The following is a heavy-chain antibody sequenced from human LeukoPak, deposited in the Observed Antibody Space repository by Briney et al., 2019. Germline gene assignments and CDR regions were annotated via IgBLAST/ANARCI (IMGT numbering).Heavy chain of an antibody. Sequence: KPSETLSLTCAVYGGSFSGYYWSWIRQPPGKGLEWIGSIYYSGSTYYNPSLKSRVTISVDTSKNQFSLKLSSVTAADTAVYYCARDSIAVAGGGGYWGQGTLVTVSS. J-gene: IGHJ4*02. CDR1: GGSFSGYY. D-gene: IGHD6-19*01. V-gene: IGHV4-34*01. CDR3: ARDSIAVAGGGGY. CDR2: IYYSGST.